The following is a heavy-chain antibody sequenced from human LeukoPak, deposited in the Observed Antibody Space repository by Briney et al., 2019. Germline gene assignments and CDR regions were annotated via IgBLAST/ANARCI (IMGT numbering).Heavy chain of an antibody. Sequence: PGGSLRLSCAASGFTFRSYWMHWVRQGPGKGLVWVSGINSDGRMTRYAESVKGRFTISRDNAKNTLYLQMNSLRAEDTSVYYCARVGSTDSPHAFDIWGQGTMVTVSS. D-gene: IGHD2-21*02. CDR1: GFTFRSYW. CDR3: ARVGSTDSPHAFDI. J-gene: IGHJ3*02. CDR2: INSDGRMT. V-gene: IGHV3-74*01.